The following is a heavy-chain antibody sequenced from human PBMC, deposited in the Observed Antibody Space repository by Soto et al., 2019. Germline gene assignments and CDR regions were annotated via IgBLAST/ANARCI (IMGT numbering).Heavy chain of an antibody. D-gene: IGHD3-10*01. V-gene: IGHV4-38-2*01. CDR3: ARVHVGYYFDS. CDR1: GFSISSGYY. CDR2: LDYSGST. J-gene: IGHJ4*02. Sequence: PSETLSLTCAVSGFSISSGYYWGWIRQPPGRELEWIGTLDYSGSTYYNPSLKSRVTISVDRSKNQFSLKLNSVTAADTAVYYCARVHVGYYFDSWGQGTLVTLS.